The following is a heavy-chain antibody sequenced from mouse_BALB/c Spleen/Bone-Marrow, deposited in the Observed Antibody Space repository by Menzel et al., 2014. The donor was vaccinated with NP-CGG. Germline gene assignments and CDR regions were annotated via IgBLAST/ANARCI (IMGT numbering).Heavy chain of an antibody. CDR2: FDPSDSDA. CDR1: GYTFTIYW. V-gene: IGHV1-69*02. J-gene: IGHJ1*01. D-gene: IGHD1-1*01. CDR3: ARRNYYGSHYWYFDV. Sequence: QVQLQQSGAERVKPGAPVKLSCKASGYTFTIYWMHWVKKRPGQGLEWIGEFDPSDSDANYNQKFKGKATLIVAKSSTTAYKQLSSLTSKDSAVYYCARRNYYGSHYWYFDVWGAGTTVTVSS.